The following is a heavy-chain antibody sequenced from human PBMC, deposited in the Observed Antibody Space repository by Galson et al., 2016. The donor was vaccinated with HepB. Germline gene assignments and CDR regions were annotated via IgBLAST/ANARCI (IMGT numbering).Heavy chain of an antibody. CDR1: GFTFSAYA. CDR2: ISPDGIKT. CDR3: ARDPKWGSGSYYDY. Sequence: SLRLSCATSGFTFSAYAIHWVRQAPGKGLEYVSAISPDGIKTYYADSVKGRFTISRDNWKNTVYLQMDYLRPDDVAVYHCARDPKWGSGSYYDYWGQGAPVTVSS. D-gene: IGHD1-26*01. J-gene: IGHJ4*02. V-gene: IGHV3-64*02.